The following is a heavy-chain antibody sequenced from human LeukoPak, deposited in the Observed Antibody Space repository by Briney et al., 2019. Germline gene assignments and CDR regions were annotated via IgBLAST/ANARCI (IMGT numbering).Heavy chain of an antibody. D-gene: IGHD3-22*01. CDR1: GGSISSYY. Sequence: SETLSLTCTVSGGSISSYYWSWIRQPPGKGLELIGYIYYSGSTNYNPSLKSRVTISVDTSKNQFSLKLSSVTAADTAVYYCARWNYDSSGSFDYWGQGTLVTVSS. V-gene: IGHV4-59*01. CDR3: ARWNYDSSGSFDY. J-gene: IGHJ4*02. CDR2: IYYSGST.